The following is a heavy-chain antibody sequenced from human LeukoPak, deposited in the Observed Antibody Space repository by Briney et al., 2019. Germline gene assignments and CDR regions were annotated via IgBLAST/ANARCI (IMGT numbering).Heavy chain of an antibody. J-gene: IGHJ4*02. CDR1: GGSISSYY. CDR3: AGLVVPAAALDY. D-gene: IGHD2-2*01. Sequence: SETLSLTCTVSGGSISSYYWSWIRQPPGKGLEWIGYIYYSGSTNYNPSLKSRVTISVDTSKNQFSLKLSSVTAADTAVYYCAGLVVPAAALDYWGQGTLVTVSS. CDR2: IYYSGST. V-gene: IGHV4-59*01.